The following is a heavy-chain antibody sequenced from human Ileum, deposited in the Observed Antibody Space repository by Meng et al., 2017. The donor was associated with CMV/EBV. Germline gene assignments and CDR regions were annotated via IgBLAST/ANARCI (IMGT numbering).Heavy chain of an antibody. CDR3: AKGGGVPAI. Sequence: GESLKISCAASGFTFSSSSMSWVRQAPGKGLAWVSAISGSGSSTYYADSVKGRFTISRDNSKNTLYLQMNSLRAEDTAVYYCAKGGGVPAIWGQGTLVTVSS. V-gene: IGHV3-23*01. J-gene: IGHJ4*02. CDR2: ISGSGSST. CDR1: GFTFSSSS. D-gene: IGHD2-2*01.